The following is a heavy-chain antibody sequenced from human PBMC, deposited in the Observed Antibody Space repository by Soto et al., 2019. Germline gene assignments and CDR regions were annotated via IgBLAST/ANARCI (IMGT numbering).Heavy chain of an antibody. D-gene: IGHD2-2*01. CDR2: IYPGDSDT. Sequence: GESLKSSCKGSGYSFTSYWIGWVRQMPGKGLEWMGIIYPGDSDTRYSPSFQGQVTISADKSISTAYLQWSSLKASDTAMYYCARVEKDCSSTSCSYYYYYYMDVWGKGTTVNVSS. CDR3: ARVEKDCSSTSCSYYYYYYMDV. CDR1: GYSFTSYW. J-gene: IGHJ6*03. V-gene: IGHV5-51*01.